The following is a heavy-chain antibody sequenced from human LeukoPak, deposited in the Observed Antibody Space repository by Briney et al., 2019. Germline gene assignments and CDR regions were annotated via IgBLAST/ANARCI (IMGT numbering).Heavy chain of an antibody. D-gene: IGHD1-26*01. J-gene: IGHJ4*02. CDR1: GFTFSSYS. Sequence: AGGSLRLSCAASGFTFSSYSMNWVCQAPGKRLEWVSSVSSRSSYIYYADSLKGRFTISRDNAKNSLYLQMNSLRAEDTAVYYCARESGSYSYFDYWGQGTLVTVSS. CDR2: VSSRSSYI. V-gene: IGHV3-21*01. CDR3: ARESGSYSYFDY.